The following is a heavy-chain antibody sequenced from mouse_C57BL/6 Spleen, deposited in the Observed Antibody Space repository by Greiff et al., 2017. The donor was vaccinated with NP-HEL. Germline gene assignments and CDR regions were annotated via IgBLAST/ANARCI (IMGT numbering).Heavy chain of an antibody. J-gene: IGHJ3*01. CDR2: IYPRSGNT. CDR1: GYTFTSYG. CDR3: VRKNYYEYDGFAY. Sequence: VQLQQSGAELARPGASVKLSCKASGYTFTSYGISWVKQRTGQGLEWIGEIYPRSGNTYYNEKFKGKATLTADKSSSTAYMELRSLTSEDSAVYFCVRKNYYEYDGFAYWGQGTLVTVSA. D-gene: IGHD2-4*01. V-gene: IGHV1-81*01.